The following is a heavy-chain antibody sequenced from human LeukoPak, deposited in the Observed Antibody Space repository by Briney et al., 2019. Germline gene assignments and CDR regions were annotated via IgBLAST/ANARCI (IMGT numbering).Heavy chain of an antibody. D-gene: IGHD3-16*01. J-gene: IGHJ4*02. CDR3: VRGAGYDYVWGKTYYFDH. CDR1: GFTFSDYY. V-gene: IGHV4-30-4*08. Sequence: LRLSCAASGFTFSDYYMSWIRQTPGKGLEWIGYIYDSGLTYFNPSLGSRLSMSVETSSNQFSLKLSSVTAADTAVYFCVRGAGYDYVWGKTYYFDHWGRGTLDTVSS. CDR2: IYDSGLT.